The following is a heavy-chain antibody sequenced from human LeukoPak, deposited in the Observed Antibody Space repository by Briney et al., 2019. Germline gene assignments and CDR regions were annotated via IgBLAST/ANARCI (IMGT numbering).Heavy chain of an antibody. CDR1: GFSFSSYA. Sequence: GGSLRLSCAASGFSFSSYAMSWVRQAPGKGLEWVSAISGSGGSTYYADSVKGRFTISRDSSKNTLYLQINSLRAEDTAVYYCAKGDYGDYEYAFDIWGQGTMVTVSS. CDR3: AKGDYGDYEYAFDI. V-gene: IGHV3-23*01. D-gene: IGHD4-17*01. CDR2: ISGSGGST. J-gene: IGHJ3*02.